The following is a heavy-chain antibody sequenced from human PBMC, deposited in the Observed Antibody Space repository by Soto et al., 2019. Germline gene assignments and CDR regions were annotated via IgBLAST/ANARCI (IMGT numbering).Heavy chain of an antibody. D-gene: IGHD5-18*01. Sequence: EVQLVESGGGVVQPGGSLRLSCAASGFTFSSYWMHWVRQAPGKGLEWVSRMNMDGNRISYVDSVKGRCTISRDKAQNTFYMEMHRARVYDTAVYYCVRGDGVLTVGHGYLGRHWAQESLVTVSS. CDR2: MNMDGNRI. V-gene: IGHV3-74*01. J-gene: IGHJ4*02. CDR1: GFTFSSYW. CDR3: VRGDGVLTVGHGYLGRH.